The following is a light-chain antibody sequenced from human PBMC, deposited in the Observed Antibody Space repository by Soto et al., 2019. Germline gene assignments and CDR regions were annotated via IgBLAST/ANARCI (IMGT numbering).Light chain of an antibody. Sequence: EIVMTQSPATLSVSPGERATLSCRASQSVRSNLAWYQQKPGQAPRLLIYGASTRANGIPARFRGSGSGTEFTLTISSLQSEDFAVYYCQQYNNWPLYTFGQGTKLEIK. CDR2: GAS. J-gene: IGKJ2*01. CDR1: QSVRSN. V-gene: IGKV3-15*01. CDR3: QQYNNWPLYT.